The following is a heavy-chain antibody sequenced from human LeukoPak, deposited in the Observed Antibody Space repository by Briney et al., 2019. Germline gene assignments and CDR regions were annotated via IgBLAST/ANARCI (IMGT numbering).Heavy chain of an antibody. D-gene: IGHD5-12*01. J-gene: IGHJ4*02. CDR2: IDPSDSYT. CDR3: ARAPDSDSGYDYFDY. Sequence: GESLKISCKASGYSFTSYWIGWVRQMPGKGLEWMGKIDPSDSYTNYSPSFQGHVTISADKSISTAYLQWSSLKASDTAMYYCARAPDSDSGYDYFDYWGQGTLVTVSS. CDR1: GYSFTSYW. V-gene: IGHV5-10-1*01.